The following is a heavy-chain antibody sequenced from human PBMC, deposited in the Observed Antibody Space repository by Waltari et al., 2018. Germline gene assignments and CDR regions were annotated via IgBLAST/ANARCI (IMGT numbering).Heavy chain of an antibody. Sequence: QVLLVQSGSEVRKPGSSVKVSCKASGDTFRNFGFNWVRQAPGQGLEWMGGTIPIFGRTNYAQRFKGRVTVSADESTRTVYMELNNLTSDDTAIYFCARRGDFKDWFDSWGQGTLVIVSS. CDR3: ARRGDFKDWFDS. CDR2: TIPIFGRT. J-gene: IGHJ5*01. D-gene: IGHD3-16*01. CDR1: GDTFRNFG. V-gene: IGHV1-69*12.